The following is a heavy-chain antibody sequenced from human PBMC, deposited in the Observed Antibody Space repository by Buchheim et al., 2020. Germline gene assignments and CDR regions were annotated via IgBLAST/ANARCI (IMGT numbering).Heavy chain of an antibody. CDR3: ARTGEIGYCSSTSCYMWSWFDP. D-gene: IGHD2-2*02. Sequence: QITLKESGPTLVKPTQTLTLTCTFSGFSLSTSGVGVGWIRQPPGKALEWLALIYWDDDKRYSPSLKSRPTITKDTSKNQVVLTMTNMDPVDTATYYCARTGEIGYCSSTSCYMWSWFDPWGQGTL. J-gene: IGHJ5*02. CDR2: IYWDDDK. V-gene: IGHV2-5*02. CDR1: GFSLSTSGVG.